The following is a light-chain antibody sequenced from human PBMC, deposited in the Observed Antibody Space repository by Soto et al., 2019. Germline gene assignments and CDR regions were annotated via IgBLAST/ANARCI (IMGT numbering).Light chain of an antibody. V-gene: IGLV1-44*01. CDR1: TSNIGSNA. Sequence: QSVLTQPPSASGTPGQRVTISCSGSTSNIGSNAVNWYQQLPGTAPKLLIYTNNQRPSGVPDRFSGSKSGTSASLAISRLQFDDEADYYCASWDDSLNVVFGGGTKLTVL. CDR2: TNN. J-gene: IGLJ2*01. CDR3: ASWDDSLNVV.